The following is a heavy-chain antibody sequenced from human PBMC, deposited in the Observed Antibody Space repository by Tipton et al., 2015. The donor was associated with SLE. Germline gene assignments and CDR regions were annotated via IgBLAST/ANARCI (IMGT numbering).Heavy chain of an antibody. J-gene: IGHJ4*02. D-gene: IGHD1-26*01. V-gene: IGHV7-4-1*02. CDR2: MNTDTGNP. CDR1: GYTFTNYG. CDR3: ARDPNTGSLDY. Sequence: QLVQSGSELKKPGASVKVSCKASGYTFTNYGISWVRQAPGQGLEWLGWMNTDTGNPTYGQGFTGRFVLSLDTSVRTAYLHISSLKTEDTAVYYCARDPNTGSLDYWGQGTLVTVSS.